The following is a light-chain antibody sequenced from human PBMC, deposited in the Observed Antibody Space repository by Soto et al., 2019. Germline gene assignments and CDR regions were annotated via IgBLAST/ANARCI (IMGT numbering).Light chain of an antibody. CDR1: SSDVGRYNY. CDR3: TSYKRDTTQV. J-gene: IGLJ1*01. Sequence: QSALTQPASVSGSPGQSITISCTGTSSDVGRYNYVSWYQQHPGKAPKVIIYDVSSRPSGVSTRFSGSKSGNTASLTISGLQAEDEAAYYCTSYKRDTTQVFGPGTKVTVL. V-gene: IGLV2-14*01. CDR2: DVS.